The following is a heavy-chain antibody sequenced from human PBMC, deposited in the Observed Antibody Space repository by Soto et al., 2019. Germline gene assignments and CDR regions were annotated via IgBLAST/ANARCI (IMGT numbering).Heavy chain of an antibody. J-gene: IGHJ4*02. Sequence: ASVKVSCKASAYTFSDHYLHWVRQAPGQGLEWMGWINPDSGGTNYALTFRGRVTLTRDTSISTAYMELTSLTSDDTAVYFCARVPVSDFVWGSYRYTFDYWGQGTLVTVSS. CDR2: INPDSGGT. CDR1: AYTFSDHY. D-gene: IGHD3-16*02. CDR3: ARVPVSDFVWGSYRYTFDY. V-gene: IGHV1-2*02.